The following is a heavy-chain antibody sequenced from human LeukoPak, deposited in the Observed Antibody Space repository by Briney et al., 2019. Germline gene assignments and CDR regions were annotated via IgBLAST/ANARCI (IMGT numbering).Heavy chain of an antibody. D-gene: IGHD5-18*01. J-gene: IGHJ4*02. CDR1: GFTFSSYA. CDR2: ISGSGGST. CDR3: AKDPRYGRFFDY. Sequence: GGSLRLSCAASGFTFSSYAMSWVRQAPGKGLEWVSAISGSGGSTYYADSVKGRFTISRDSSKNTLYLQMNSLRAEDTAVYYCAKDPRYGRFFDYWGQGTLVTVSS. V-gene: IGHV3-23*01.